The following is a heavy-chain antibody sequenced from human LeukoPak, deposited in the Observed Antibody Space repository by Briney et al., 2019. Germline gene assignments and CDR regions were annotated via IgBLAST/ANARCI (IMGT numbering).Heavy chain of an antibody. Sequence: PSETLSLTCTVSGGSISSYYWSWIRQPAGKGLEWIGRIYTSGNTNYNPSLKSRVTMSVDTSKNQFSLNLSSVTAADTAVYYCAKGDFYGDYPYGMDVWGQGTTVTVSS. J-gene: IGHJ6*02. V-gene: IGHV4-4*07. CDR2: IYTSGNT. CDR3: AKGDFYGDYPYGMDV. CDR1: GGSISSYY. D-gene: IGHD3-3*01.